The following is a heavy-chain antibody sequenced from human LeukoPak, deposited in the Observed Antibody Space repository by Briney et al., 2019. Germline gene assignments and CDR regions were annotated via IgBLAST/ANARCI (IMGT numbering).Heavy chain of an antibody. CDR3: ARRYSSGWYEFDY. CDR2: IKQDGSEK. V-gene: IGHV3-7*01. Sequence: GGSLRLSCAGSGFTFSSYSMSWVRQAPGKGLEWVANIKQDGSEKYYVDSVKGRFTISRDNAKNSLYLQMNSLRAEDTAVYYCARRYSSGWYEFDYWGQGTLVTVSS. D-gene: IGHD6-19*01. J-gene: IGHJ4*02. CDR1: GFTFSSYS.